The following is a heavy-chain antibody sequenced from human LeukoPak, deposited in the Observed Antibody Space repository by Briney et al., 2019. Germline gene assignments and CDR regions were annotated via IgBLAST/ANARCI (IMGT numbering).Heavy chain of an antibody. J-gene: IGHJ6*03. CDR1: GGTFGSHT. Sequence: SVKVSCKASGGTFGSHTFNWVRQAPGQGLEWMGGITPIYGTRDYAQSFQGRVTISADESTSTAYIELSSLRPDDTAVYYCAREANFYYYMDVWGKGTTVTVSS. CDR3: AREANFYYYMDV. V-gene: IGHV1-69*13. D-gene: IGHD1-1*01. CDR2: ITPIYGTR.